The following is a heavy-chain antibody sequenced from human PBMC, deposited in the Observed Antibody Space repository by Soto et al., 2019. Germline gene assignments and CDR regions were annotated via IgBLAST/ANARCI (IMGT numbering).Heavy chain of an antibody. V-gene: IGHV1-69*02. CDR2: IIPILGIA. CDR3: ARWERSALEYSSSSAGAFDI. J-gene: IGHJ3*02. Sequence: QVQLVQSGAEVKKPGSSVQVSCKASGGTFSSYTISWVRQAPGQGLAWMGRIIPILGIANYAQKFQGRVTITADKSTSTAYMELSSLRSEDTAVYYCARWERSALEYSSSSAGAFDIWGQGTMVTVSS. CDR1: GGTFSSYT. D-gene: IGHD6-6*01.